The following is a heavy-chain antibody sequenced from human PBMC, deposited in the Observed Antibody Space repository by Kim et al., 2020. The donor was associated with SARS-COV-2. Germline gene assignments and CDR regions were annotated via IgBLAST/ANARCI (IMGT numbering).Heavy chain of an antibody. CDR2: IKQDGSEK. V-gene: IGHV3-7*03. Sequence: GGSLRLSCAASGFTFSSYWMSWVRQAPGKGLEWVANIKQDGSEKYYVDSVKGRFTISRDNAKNSLYLQMNSLRAEDTAVYYCARDDYPYYYDSSGHDYWGQGTLVTVSS. CDR1: GFTFSSYW. J-gene: IGHJ4*02. D-gene: IGHD3-22*01. CDR3: ARDDYPYYYDSSGHDY.